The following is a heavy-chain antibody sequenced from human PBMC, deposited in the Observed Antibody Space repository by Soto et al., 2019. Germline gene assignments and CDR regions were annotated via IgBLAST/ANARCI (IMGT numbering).Heavy chain of an antibody. D-gene: IGHD3-10*01. CDR3: ARDGGASITIVRGDNWFDP. Sequence: QVQLVQSGAEVKKPGSSVKVSCKASGGTFSSYAISWVRQAPGQGLEWMGGIIPIFGTANYAQKFQGRVTITADESTSTAYMELSSLRAEDTAVYYCARDGGASITIVRGDNWFDPWGQGTLVTVSS. CDR2: IIPIFGTA. V-gene: IGHV1-69*01. J-gene: IGHJ5*02. CDR1: GGTFSSYA.